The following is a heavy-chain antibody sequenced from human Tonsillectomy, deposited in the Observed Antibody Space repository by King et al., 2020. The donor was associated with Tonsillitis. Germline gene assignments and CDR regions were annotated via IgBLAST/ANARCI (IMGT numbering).Heavy chain of an antibody. V-gene: IGHV3-30*18. CDR2: ISYDGSNK. CDR3: AKEDNGGNFFDY. D-gene: IGHD4-23*01. J-gene: IGHJ4*02. Sequence: VQLVESGGGVVQPGRSLRLSCAGSGFTFSSYGMHGVRQAPGKGLEWVAVISYDGSNKYYADSVKGRFTISRDNSKNTLYLQMNSLRAEDTAVYYCAKEDNGGNFFDYWGQGTLVTVSS. CDR1: GFTFSSYG.